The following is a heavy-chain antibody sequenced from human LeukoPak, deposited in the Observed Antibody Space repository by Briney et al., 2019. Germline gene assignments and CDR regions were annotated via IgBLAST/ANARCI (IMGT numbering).Heavy chain of an antibody. CDR3: ARMLASGPTGYYKRPLDY. D-gene: IGHD3-9*01. CDR1: GGSISSYY. J-gene: IGHJ4*02. CDR2: INHSGST. V-gene: IGHV4-34*01. Sequence: SETLSLTCTVSGGSISSYYWSWIRQPPGKGLEWIGEINHSGSTNYNPSLKSRVTISVDTSKNQFSLKLSSVTAADTAVYYCARMLASGPTGYYKRPLDYWGQGTLVTVSS.